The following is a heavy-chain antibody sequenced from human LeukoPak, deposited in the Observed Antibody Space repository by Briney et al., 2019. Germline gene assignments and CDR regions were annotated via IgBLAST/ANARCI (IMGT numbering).Heavy chain of an antibody. J-gene: IGHJ3*02. CDR3: ATSGRIKRDAFDI. CDR1: GFTFSSSA. CDR2: ISGSGGST. D-gene: IGHD1-26*01. V-gene: IGHV3-23*01. Sequence: GGSLRLSCAASGFTFSSSAMSWVRQAPGKGLEWVSSISGSGGSTYYADSVKGRFTISRDNSKNTLYLQMNSLRAEDTAVYYCATSGRIKRDAFDIWGQGTMVTVSS.